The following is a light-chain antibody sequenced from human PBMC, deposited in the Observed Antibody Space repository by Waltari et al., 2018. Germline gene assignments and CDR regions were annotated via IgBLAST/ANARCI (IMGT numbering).Light chain of an antibody. V-gene: IGLV2-18*02. J-gene: IGLJ1*01. CDR2: EVS. Sequence: QSALTQPPSVSTSLGQSVTIPCTGTRSDIGGYNGVYWYQQHSGTAPRLLIYEVSKRPSGVSDRFSGSKSGNTASLTISGLQAEDEADYYCGSYRSGSTYIFGAGTRLTVL. CDR3: GSYRSGSTYI. CDR1: RSDIGGYNG.